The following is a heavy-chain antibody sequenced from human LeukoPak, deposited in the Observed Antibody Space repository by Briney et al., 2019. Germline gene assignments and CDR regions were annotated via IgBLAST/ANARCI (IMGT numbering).Heavy chain of an antibody. CDR2: INTNTGNP. J-gene: IGHJ4*02. V-gene: IGHV7-4-1*02. CDR3: TRGGTYYYDSSGYYRLDY. Sequence: GASVKVSCKASGYTFTSYAMNRVRQAPGQGLEWMGWINTNTGNPTYAQGFTGRFVFSLDTSVSTAYLQISSLKAEDTAVYYCTRGGTYYYDSSGYYRLDYWGQGTLVTVSS. D-gene: IGHD3-22*01. CDR1: GYTFTSYA.